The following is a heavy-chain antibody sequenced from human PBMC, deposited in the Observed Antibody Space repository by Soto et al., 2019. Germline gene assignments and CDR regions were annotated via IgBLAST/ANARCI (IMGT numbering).Heavy chain of an antibody. CDR1: GFTFSSYS. CDR2: ISYDGSNK. V-gene: IGHV3-30-3*01. CDR3: ARSIAAAGPV. D-gene: IGHD6-13*01. J-gene: IGHJ4*02. Sequence: GGSLILSCAASGFTFSSYSMHWVRQAPGKGLEWVAVISYDGSNKYYADSVKGRFTISRDNSKNTLYLQMSSLRAEDTAVYYCARSIAAAGPVWGQGTLVTVSS.